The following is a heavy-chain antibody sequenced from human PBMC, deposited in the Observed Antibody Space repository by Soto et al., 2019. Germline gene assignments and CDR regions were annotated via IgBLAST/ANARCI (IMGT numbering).Heavy chain of an antibody. Sequence: EVQLVESGGGLVQPGGSLRLSCAASGFTFSNYWMHWVRQAPGKGLVWVSRIKGDGSGTTYADSVKGRFTISRDNAKNTLYLQLDSLRAEDTAVYYCARDGLITTSGVAFDCWGQGTLVTISS. D-gene: IGHD7-27*01. CDR3: ARDGLITTSGVAFDC. CDR2: IKGDGSGT. CDR1: GFTFSNYW. V-gene: IGHV3-74*03. J-gene: IGHJ4*02.